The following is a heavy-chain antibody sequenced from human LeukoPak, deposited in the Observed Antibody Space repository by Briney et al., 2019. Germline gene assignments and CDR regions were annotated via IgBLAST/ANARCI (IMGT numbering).Heavy chain of an antibody. D-gene: IGHD2-2*01. J-gene: IGHJ5*02. CDR1: GGSFSGYY. CDR3: ARRLGCSSTSCRNRNGRKYNWFDP. CDR2: INHSGST. Sequence: SETLSLTCAVYGGSFSGYYWSWIRQPPGKGLEWIGEINHSGSTNYNPSLKSRVTISVDTSKNQFSLKLSSVTAADTAVYYCARRLGCSSTSCRNRNGRKYNWFDPWGQGTLVTVSS. V-gene: IGHV4-34*01.